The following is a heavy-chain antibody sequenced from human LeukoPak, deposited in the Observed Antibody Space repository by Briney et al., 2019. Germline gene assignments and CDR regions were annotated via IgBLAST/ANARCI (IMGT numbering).Heavy chain of an antibody. Sequence: GGSLRLSCAASGITVSSNYMSWVRQAPGKGLEWVSVIYSGGSTYYADSVKGRFTISRDNSKNTLYLQMNSLRAEDTAVYYCARQYTMIVVVDAFDIWGQGTMVTVSS. CDR3: ARQYTMIVVVDAFDI. CDR1: GITVSSNY. D-gene: IGHD3-22*01. J-gene: IGHJ3*02. CDR2: IYSGGST. V-gene: IGHV3-66*02.